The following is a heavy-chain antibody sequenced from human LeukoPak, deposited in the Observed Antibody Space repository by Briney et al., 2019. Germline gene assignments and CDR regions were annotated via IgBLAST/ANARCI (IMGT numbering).Heavy chain of an antibody. J-gene: IGHJ4*02. V-gene: IGHV3-30*02. CDR2: IRDDGSNK. Sequence: GGSLRLSCAASGFTFRTYGMHWVRQAPGKGLEWVAFIRDDGSNKYYADSVKGRFTISRDNSKNTLYLQMNSLRAEDTAVYYCAKDFRSGWELDYWGQGTLVTVSS. CDR1: GFTFRTYG. D-gene: IGHD6-19*01. CDR3: AKDFRSGWELDY.